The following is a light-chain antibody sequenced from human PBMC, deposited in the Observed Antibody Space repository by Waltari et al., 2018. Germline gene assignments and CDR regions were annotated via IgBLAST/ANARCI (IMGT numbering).Light chain of an antibody. Sequence: QSALTQPPSVSGSPGQSVTISCTGTSSDVGSYNRVSWYQQPPGTAPKLMSYEVFNRPSGVPDRCSGSKSGNTASLTIAGLQAEYEADYYCNAYTSSSTWVFGGGTKLTVL. CDR1: SSDVGSYNR. CDR3: NAYTSSSTWV. CDR2: EVF. V-gene: IGLV2-18*02. J-gene: IGLJ3*02.